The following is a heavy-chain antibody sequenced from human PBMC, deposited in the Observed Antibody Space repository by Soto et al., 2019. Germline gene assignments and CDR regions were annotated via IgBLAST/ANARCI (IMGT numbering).Heavy chain of an antibody. CDR3: ARGWASLDY. J-gene: IGHJ4*02. Sequence: CGVQLVQPGGSLRLSCVVSEFPFSDYWMTWVRQAPGKGLEWVANIKQDGSEIYYVDSVKGRFTISRDNAKNSLFLQMNSRRAEDTAVYYCARGWASLDYWGQGTLVTVSS. CDR2: IKQDGSEI. CDR1: EFPFSDYW. D-gene: IGHD6-19*01. V-gene: IGHV3-7*03.